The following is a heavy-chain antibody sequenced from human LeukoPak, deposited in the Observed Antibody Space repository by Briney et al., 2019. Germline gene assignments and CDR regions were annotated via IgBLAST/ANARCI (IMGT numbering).Heavy chain of an antibody. J-gene: IGHJ4*02. V-gene: IGHV1-8*01. D-gene: IGHD6-19*01. CDR1: GDTFTSYD. Sequence: ASVKVSCKASGDTFTSYDINWVRQATGQGLEWMGWMNPNSGNTGYAQKFQGRVTMTRNTSISTAYMELSSLRSEDTAVHYCARRVYSSGRRTKSYFDYWGQGTLVTVSS. CDR2: MNPNSGNT. CDR3: ARRVYSSGRRTKSYFDY.